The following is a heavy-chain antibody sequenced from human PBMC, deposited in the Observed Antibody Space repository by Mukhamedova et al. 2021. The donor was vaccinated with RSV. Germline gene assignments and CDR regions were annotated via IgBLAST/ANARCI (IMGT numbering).Heavy chain of an antibody. V-gene: IGHV4-61*02. D-gene: IGHD4-17*01. CDR3: ARADPTTVATTGGYAFDI. CDR2: VYTSGST. J-gene: IGHJ3*02. Sequence: LRQPAGKGLEWIGRVYTSGSTNYNPSLESRVTISLDTSKNHFSLKLSSVTAADTAIYYCARADPTTVATTGGYAFDIWGQGTLVT.